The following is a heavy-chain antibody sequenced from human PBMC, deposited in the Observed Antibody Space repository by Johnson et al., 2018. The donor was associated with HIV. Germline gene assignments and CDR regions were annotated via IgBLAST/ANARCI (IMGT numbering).Heavy chain of an antibody. CDR3: ARDRGMSIFAETIDAFDI. CDR1: GFIFSDYY. J-gene: IGHJ3*02. Sequence: QVQLVESGGGLVQPGGSLRLSCAASGFIFSDYYMNWIRQAPGKGLDWVSYISSSGSTIYYADSVKGRFTISRDNDKNSLYLQMNSLRAEGTAVYYCARDRGMSIFAETIDAFDIGGQGTMVTVSS. CDR2: ISSSGSTI. V-gene: IGHV3-11*04. D-gene: IGHD3-3*01.